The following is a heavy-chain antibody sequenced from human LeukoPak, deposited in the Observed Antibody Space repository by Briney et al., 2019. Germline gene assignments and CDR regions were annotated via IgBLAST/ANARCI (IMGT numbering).Heavy chain of an antibody. Sequence: SVKVSCKASGGTFSSYAISWVRQAPGQGLEWMGGIIPIFGTANYAQKFQGRVTITADESTSTAYMELSSPRSEDTAVYYCARGNVLTGYHKYFQHWGQGTLVTVSS. V-gene: IGHV1-69*01. D-gene: IGHD3-9*01. J-gene: IGHJ1*01. CDR1: GGTFSSYA. CDR2: IIPIFGTA. CDR3: ARGNVLTGYHKYFQH.